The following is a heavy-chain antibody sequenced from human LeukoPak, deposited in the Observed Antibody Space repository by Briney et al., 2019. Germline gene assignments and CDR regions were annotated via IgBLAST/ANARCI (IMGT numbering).Heavy chain of an antibody. CDR3: ARGVVAALAY. V-gene: IGHV4-59*01. D-gene: IGHD2-15*01. J-gene: IGHJ4*02. Sequence: SETPSLTCTVSGGSISSYYWSWIRQPPGKGLEWIGYIYYSGSTNYNPSLKSRVTISVDTSKNQFSLKLSSVTAADTAVYYCARGVVAALAYWGQGTLVTVSS. CDR1: GGSISSYY. CDR2: IYYSGST.